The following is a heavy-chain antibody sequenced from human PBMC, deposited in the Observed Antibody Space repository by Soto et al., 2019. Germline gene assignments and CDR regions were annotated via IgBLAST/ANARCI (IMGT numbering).Heavy chain of an antibody. Sequence: EVQLLESGGGLVQPGGSLRLSCVASGFTFGTYAMSWVRQAPGKGLEWVSAISHTGITTYYADSVKGRFIISRDNSKNTLSLQMNSLRAEDTAVYFCAQQSYGGGTYPLLFDYWGQGTLVTVSS. D-gene: IGHD3-10*01. CDR3: AQQSYGGGTYPLLFDY. V-gene: IGHV3-23*01. J-gene: IGHJ4*02. CDR2: ISHTGITT. CDR1: GFTFGTYA.